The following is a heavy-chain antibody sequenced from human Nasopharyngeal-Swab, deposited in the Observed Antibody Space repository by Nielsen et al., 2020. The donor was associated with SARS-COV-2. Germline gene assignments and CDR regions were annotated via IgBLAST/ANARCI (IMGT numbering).Heavy chain of an antibody. D-gene: IGHD2-21*01. J-gene: IGHJ6*03. V-gene: IGHV4-34*01. CDR2: INHSGST. CDR3: AAATYSSSRYMAV. Sequence: WSRHGPGKGLEWIGEINHSGSTNYNPSLKSRVTISVDTSKNQFSLKLSSVIAADTALYSCAAATYSSSRYMAVWGKGTTVTVSS.